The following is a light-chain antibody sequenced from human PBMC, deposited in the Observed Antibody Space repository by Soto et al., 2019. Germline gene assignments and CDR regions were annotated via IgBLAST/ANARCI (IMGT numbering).Light chain of an antibody. CDR2: DVS. V-gene: IGLV2-11*01. J-gene: IGLJ3*02. CDR1: SSDVGGYNY. CDR3: CSSAGTDTSV. Sequence: QSVLTQPRSVSGSPGQSVTISCTGTSSDVGGYNYVSWYQQHPGKAPKLMISDVSKRPSGVPDRFSGSKSGNTASLTISGRQAEDEADYYCCSSAGTDTSVFGGGTKLTVL.